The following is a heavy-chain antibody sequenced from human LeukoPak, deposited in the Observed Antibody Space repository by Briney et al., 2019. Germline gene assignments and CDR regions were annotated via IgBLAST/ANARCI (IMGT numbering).Heavy chain of an antibody. CDR2: IYQDNEK. Sequence: SGPTLVNPTQTLTLTCTFSGFSLSSTGVGLGWARQPPGKALEWLALIYQDNEKPNSPSLRTRLTITKVTSKNQVVLTMTNLDPVDTATYYCVHRTNFVRGWGSFSWFWGQGILVTVSS. J-gene: IGHJ4*02. D-gene: IGHD3-16*01. CDR3: VHRTNFVRGWGSFSWF. CDR1: GFSLSSTGVG. V-gene: IGHV2-5*02.